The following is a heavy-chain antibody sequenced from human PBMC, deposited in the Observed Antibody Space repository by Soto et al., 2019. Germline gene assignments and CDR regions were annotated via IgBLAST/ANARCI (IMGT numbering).Heavy chain of an antibody. CDR3: ARDGDDCSGGSCCSLGVGFDY. CDR1: GFTFSSYA. Sequence: QVQLVESGGGVVQPGRSLRLSCAASGFTFSSYAMHWVRQAPGKGLEWVAVISYDGSNKYYADSVKGRFTISRDNSKNTLYLQMNSLRAEDTAVYYCARDGDDCSGGSCCSLGVGFDYWGQGTLGTVSS. J-gene: IGHJ4*02. D-gene: IGHD2-15*01. V-gene: IGHV3-30-3*01. CDR2: ISYDGSNK.